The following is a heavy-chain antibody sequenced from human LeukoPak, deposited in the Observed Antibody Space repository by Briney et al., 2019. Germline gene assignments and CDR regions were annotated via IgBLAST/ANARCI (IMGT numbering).Heavy chain of an antibody. Sequence: PGGSLRLSCAASGFTFSSYSMNWVRQAPGKGLEWVSSISSSSSYIYYADSVKGRFTISRDNAKNSLYLQMNSLRAEDTAVYYCARGPYGSGSYYLLFDYWGQGTLVTVSS. CDR1: GFTFSSYS. D-gene: IGHD3-10*01. CDR3: ARGPYGSGSYYLLFDY. V-gene: IGHV3-21*01. CDR2: ISSSSSYI. J-gene: IGHJ4*02.